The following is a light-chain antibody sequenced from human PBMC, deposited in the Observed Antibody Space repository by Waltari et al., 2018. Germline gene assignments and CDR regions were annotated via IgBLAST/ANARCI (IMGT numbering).Light chain of an antibody. Sequence: EIVMTQSPATLSVSPGERATLSCRASQSVSSNLAWYQQKPGQAPRLLLYGASPRATGIPARFSGSGSGTEFTLTISSLQSEDFAVYYCQQYNNWPLTWTFGQGTKVEIK. CDR1: QSVSSN. CDR3: QQYNNWPLTWT. V-gene: IGKV3-15*01. CDR2: GAS. J-gene: IGKJ1*01.